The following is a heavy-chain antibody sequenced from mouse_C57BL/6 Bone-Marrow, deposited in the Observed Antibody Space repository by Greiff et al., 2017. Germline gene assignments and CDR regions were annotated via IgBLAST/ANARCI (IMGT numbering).Heavy chain of an antibody. D-gene: IGHD2-3*01. J-gene: IGHJ1*03. CDR1: GFTFSSYA. V-gene: IGHV5-4*01. Sequence: DVKLVESGGGLVKPGGSLKLSCAASGFTFSSYAMSWVRQTPDKRLEWVATISDGGSYTYYPDNVKGRFTISRDNAKNNLYLQMSHLKSEDTAMYYGARDSQSYDVYYWYFDVWGTGTTVTVSS. CDR3: ARDSQSYDVYYWYFDV. CDR2: ISDGGSYT.